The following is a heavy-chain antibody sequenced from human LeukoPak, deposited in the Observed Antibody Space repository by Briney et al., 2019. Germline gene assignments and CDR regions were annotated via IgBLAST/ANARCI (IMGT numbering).Heavy chain of an antibody. CDR2: ISYDGSNK. Sequence: GGSLRLSCAASGFTFSSYGMHWVRQAPGKGLEWVAVISYDGSNKYYADSVKGRFTISRDNSKNTLYLQMNSLRAEDTAVYYCAKGVLVYGSGSYWCDYWGQGTLVTVSS. CDR1: GFTFSSYG. D-gene: IGHD3-10*01. V-gene: IGHV3-30*18. CDR3: AKGVLVYGSGSYWCDY. J-gene: IGHJ4*02.